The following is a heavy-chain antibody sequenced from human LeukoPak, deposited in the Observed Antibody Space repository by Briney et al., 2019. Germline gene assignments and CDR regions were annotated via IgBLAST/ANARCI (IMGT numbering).Heavy chain of an antibody. D-gene: IGHD4-17*01. CDR1: GGSISSSRYY. Sequence: SETLSLTCTVSGGSISSSRYYWGWIRLPPGKGLEWIGSIYYSGSTYYNPSLKSRVTISVDTSKNQFSLKLSSVTAADTAVYYCARQHYGDGHFDYWGQGTLVTVSS. J-gene: IGHJ4*02. CDR2: IYYSGST. V-gene: IGHV4-39*01. CDR3: ARQHYGDGHFDY.